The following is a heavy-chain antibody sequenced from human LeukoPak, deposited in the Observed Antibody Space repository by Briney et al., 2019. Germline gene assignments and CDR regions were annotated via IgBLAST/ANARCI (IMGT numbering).Heavy chain of an antibody. V-gene: IGHV4-59*12. CDR1: GGSISSYY. Sequence: SETLSLTCTVSGGSISSYYWSWIRQPPGKGLEWIGYIYYSGSTNYNPSLKSRVTISVDTSKNQFSLKLSSVTAADTAVYYCARDGGMITFGGVIVGPGDFDYWGQGTLVTVSS. D-gene: IGHD3-16*02. CDR2: IYYSGST. J-gene: IGHJ4*02. CDR3: ARDGGMITFGGVIVGPGDFDY.